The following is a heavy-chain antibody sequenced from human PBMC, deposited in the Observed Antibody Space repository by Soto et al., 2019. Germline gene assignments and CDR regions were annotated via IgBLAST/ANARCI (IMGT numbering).Heavy chain of an antibody. V-gene: IGHV3-30*18. CDR1: GFTFSSYG. CDR3: AKGTRDYYDSSGYYG. D-gene: IGHD3-22*01. J-gene: IGHJ4*02. Sequence: GGSLRLSCAASGFTFSSYGMHWVRQAPGKGLEWVAVISYDGSNKYYADSVKGRFTISRDNSKNTLYLQMNSLRAEDTAVYYCAKGTRDYYDSSGYYGWGQGTLVTVSS. CDR2: ISYDGSNK.